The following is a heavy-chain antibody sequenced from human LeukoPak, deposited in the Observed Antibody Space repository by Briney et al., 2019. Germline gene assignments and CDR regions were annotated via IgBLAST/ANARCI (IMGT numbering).Heavy chain of an antibody. D-gene: IGHD5-18*01. Sequence: PSDTLSLTCAVYGGSFSGYYWSWIRQPPGKGLEWIGEINHSGSTNYNPSLKSRVTISVDTSKNQFSLKLSSVTAADTAVYYCARVNVDTAMITEDYYYYGMDVWGQGTTVTVSS. CDR3: ARVNVDTAMITEDYYYYGMDV. V-gene: IGHV4-34*01. CDR1: GGSFSGYY. J-gene: IGHJ6*02. CDR2: INHSGST.